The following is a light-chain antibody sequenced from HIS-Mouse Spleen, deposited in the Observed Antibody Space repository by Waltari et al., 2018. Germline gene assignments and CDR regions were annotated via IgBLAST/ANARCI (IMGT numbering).Light chain of an antibody. Sequence: AIPLTQSPSSLSASVGDRVTLTCRASQGISSALAWYQQKPGKAPKLLIYDASSLESGVPSRFSGSGSGTDFTLTISSLQPEDFATYYCQQFNSYPLAFGQGTRLEIK. J-gene: IGKJ5*01. CDR3: QQFNSYPLA. CDR2: DAS. V-gene: IGKV1-13*02. CDR1: QGISSA.